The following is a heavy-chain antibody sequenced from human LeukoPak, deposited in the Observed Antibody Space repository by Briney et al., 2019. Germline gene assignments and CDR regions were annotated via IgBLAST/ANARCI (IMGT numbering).Heavy chain of an antibody. Sequence: SESLSLTCTVSGGSISSYYWSWIRQPPGKGLEWIGYIYYSGNTNYSPSLKSRVTISVDTSKNQFSLKLSSVTAADTAVYYCARHEYGGNGPFDHWGQGTLVTVSS. D-gene: IGHD4-23*01. CDR2: IYYSGNT. J-gene: IGHJ4*02. CDR1: GGSISSYY. CDR3: ARHEYGGNGPFDH. V-gene: IGHV4-59*08.